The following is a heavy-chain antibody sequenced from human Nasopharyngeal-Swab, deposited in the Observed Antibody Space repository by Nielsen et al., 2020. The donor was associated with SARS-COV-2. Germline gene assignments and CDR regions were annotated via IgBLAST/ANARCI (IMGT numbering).Heavy chain of an antibody. Sequence: GESLQISCAASGFTFSSYAMSWVRQAPGKGLEWVSAISGSGGSTYYADSVKGRFTISRDNSKNTLYLQMNSLRAEDTAVYYCAKYYGDYPYYYYYMDVWGKGVTVTVSS. CDR3: AKYYGDYPYYYYYMDV. J-gene: IGHJ6*03. D-gene: IGHD4-17*01. CDR1: GFTFSSYA. V-gene: IGHV3-23*01. CDR2: ISGSGGST.